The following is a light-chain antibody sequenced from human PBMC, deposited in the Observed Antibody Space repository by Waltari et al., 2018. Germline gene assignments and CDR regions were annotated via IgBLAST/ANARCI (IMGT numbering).Light chain of an antibody. J-gene: IGLJ3*02. CDR2: SNN. CDR1: SSNIGSNI. Sequence: QSVLTQPPSASGTPGPRVTISCSGSSSNIGSNIVNWYQQLPGTAPKLLIYSNNPRPSGVPDRFSGSKSGTSASLAISGLQSEDEADYYCAAWDDSLNGWVFGGGTKLTVL. CDR3: AAWDDSLNGWV. V-gene: IGLV1-44*01.